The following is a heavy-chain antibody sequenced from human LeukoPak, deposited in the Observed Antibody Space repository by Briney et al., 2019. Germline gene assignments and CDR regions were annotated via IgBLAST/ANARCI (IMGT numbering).Heavy chain of an antibody. V-gene: IGHV3-48*03. D-gene: IGHD2-2*01. CDR2: ISSSGSTI. J-gene: IGHJ4*02. Sequence: GGSLRLSCAASGFTFSSYEMNWVRQAPGKGLEWDSYISSSGSTIYYADSVKGRFTISRDNAKNSLYLQMNSLRAEDTAVYYCARAGPFVVVPAATDYWGQGTLVTVSS. CDR1: GFTFSSYE. CDR3: ARAGPFVVVPAATDY.